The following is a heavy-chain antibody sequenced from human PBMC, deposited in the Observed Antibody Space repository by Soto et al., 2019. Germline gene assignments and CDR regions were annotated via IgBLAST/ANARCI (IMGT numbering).Heavy chain of an antibody. D-gene: IGHD1-26*01. CDR2: ISGSGGST. CDR3: AKGGSYYYYYGMDV. CDR1: GFTFSSYA. Sequence: GGSLRLSCAASGFTFSSYAMSWVRQAPGKGLEWVSAISGSGGSTYYADSVKGRFTISRDNSKNTLYLQMNSLRAEDTAVYYCAKGGSYYYYYGMDVWGQGPTVTVSS. V-gene: IGHV3-23*01. J-gene: IGHJ6*02.